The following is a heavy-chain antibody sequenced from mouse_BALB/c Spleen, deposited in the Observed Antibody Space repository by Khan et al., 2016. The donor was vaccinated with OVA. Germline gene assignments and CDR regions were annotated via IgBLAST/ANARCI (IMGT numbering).Heavy chain of an antibody. CDR3: ARSTVMDY. CDR2: IWAGGNT. CDR1: GFSLTTYD. V-gene: IGHV2-9*02. J-gene: IGHJ4*01. D-gene: IGHD1-1*01. Sequence: QVQLKESGPGLVAPSQSLSITCTVSGFSLTTYDVHWVRQPPGKGLEWLGIIWAGGNTNYNSALMSRLSISKDNSKSQVFLKMNSLQTDDSAMYYCARSTVMDYCGQGTSVTVAS.